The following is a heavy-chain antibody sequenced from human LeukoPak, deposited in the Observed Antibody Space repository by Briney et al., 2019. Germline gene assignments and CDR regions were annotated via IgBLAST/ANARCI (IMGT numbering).Heavy chain of an antibody. CDR2: IYYSGST. CDR3: ARVVVVAATRNNWFDP. Sequence: SETLSLTCTVSGGSISSYYWSWIRQPPGKGLEWIGYIYYSGSTNYNPSLKSRVTISVDTSKNQFPLKLSSVTAADTAVYYCARVVVVAATRNNWFDPWGPGTLVTVSS. D-gene: IGHD2-15*01. J-gene: IGHJ5*02. V-gene: IGHV4-59*01. CDR1: GGSISSYY.